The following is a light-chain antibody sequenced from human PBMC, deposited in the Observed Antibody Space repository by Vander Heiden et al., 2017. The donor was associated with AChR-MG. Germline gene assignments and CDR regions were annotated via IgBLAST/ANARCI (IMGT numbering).Light chain of an antibody. CDR2: EVS. V-gene: IGLV2-14*01. CDR3: SSYTTSTVI. CDR1: SSDVGAYNY. J-gene: IGLJ2*01. Sequence: QSALTQPASVSESPGQSITISCTGTSSDVGAYNYVSWYQQHPGKAPKRMIYEVSNRPSGVSNRFSGSKSGNKASLTISGLQAEDEAVYYCSSYTTSTVICGGGTKLTVL.